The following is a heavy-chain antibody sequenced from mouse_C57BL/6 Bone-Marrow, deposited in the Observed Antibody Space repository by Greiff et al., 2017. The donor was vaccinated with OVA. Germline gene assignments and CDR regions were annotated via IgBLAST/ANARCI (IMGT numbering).Heavy chain of an antibody. V-gene: IGHV1-82*01. Sequence: QVQLQQSGPELVKPGASVKISCKASGYAFSSSWMNWVKQRPGKGLEWIGRIYPGDGDTNYNGKFKGKATLTADKSSSTAYMQLSSLTSEDSAVYFCARRAVVCSLDYWGQGTTLTVSS. D-gene: IGHD1-1*02. CDR1: GYAFSSSW. J-gene: IGHJ2*01. CDR2: IYPGDGDT. CDR3: ARRAVVCSLDY.